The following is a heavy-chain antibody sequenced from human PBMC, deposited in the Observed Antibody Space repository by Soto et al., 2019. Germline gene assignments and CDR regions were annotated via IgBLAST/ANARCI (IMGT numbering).Heavy chain of an antibody. CDR2: IIPIFGTA. Sequence: SVKVSCKASGGTFSSYAISWVRQAPGQGLEWMGGIIPIFGTANYAQKLQGRVTITADESTSTAYMELSSLRSEDTAVYYCAALPPLTGNNNYQTYYYYYGMDVWGQGTTVTVSS. CDR3: AALPPLTGNNNYQTYYYYYGMDV. CDR1: GGTFSSYA. V-gene: IGHV1-69*13. D-gene: IGHD1-20*01. J-gene: IGHJ6*02.